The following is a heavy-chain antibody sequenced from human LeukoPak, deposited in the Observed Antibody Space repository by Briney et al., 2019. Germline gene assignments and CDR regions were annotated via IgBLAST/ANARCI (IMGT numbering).Heavy chain of an antibody. CDR2: INESGST. CDR1: GGSFSGYY. J-gene: IGHJ5*02. Sequence: SETLSLTCGVSGGSFSGYYWSWIRQSPGKGLEWIGEINESGSTDYNPSLMSRVTISVDTSKNQFSLKLSSVTAADTAVYYCARAPARIAAAVWFDPWGQGTLVTVSS. CDR3: ARAPARIAAAVWFDP. D-gene: IGHD6-13*01. V-gene: IGHV4-34*01.